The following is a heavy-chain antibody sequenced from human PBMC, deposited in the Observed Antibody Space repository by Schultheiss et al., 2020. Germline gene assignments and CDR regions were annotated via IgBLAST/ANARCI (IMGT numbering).Heavy chain of an antibody. CDR1: GYTFTGYY. CDR2: INPNSGGT. J-gene: IGHJ4*02. CDR3: ASEGDYYDSSGYYHFDY. Sequence: AAVKVSFKASGYTFTGYYMHWVRQAPGQGLEWMGWINPNSGGTNYAQKFQGRVTMTRDTSISTAYMELSRLRSDDTAVYYCASEGDYYDSSGYYHFDYWGQGTLVTVSS. V-gene: IGHV1-2*02. D-gene: IGHD3-22*01.